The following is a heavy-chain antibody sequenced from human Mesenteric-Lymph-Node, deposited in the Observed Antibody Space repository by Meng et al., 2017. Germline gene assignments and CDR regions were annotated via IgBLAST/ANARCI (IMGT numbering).Heavy chain of an antibody. Sequence: LRLSCTVSGGSISSGGYYWSWIRQHPGKGLEWIGNTYYSGSAYYNPSLQSLVTISEDTSKNRFSLELSSVAAAATAVYYCARRVGGYDSSGYYYDYWGQGTLVTVSS. D-gene: IGHD3-22*01. V-gene: IGHV4-31*01. CDR2: TYYSGSA. CDR1: GGSISSGGYY. CDR3: ARRVGGYDSSGYYYDY. J-gene: IGHJ4*02.